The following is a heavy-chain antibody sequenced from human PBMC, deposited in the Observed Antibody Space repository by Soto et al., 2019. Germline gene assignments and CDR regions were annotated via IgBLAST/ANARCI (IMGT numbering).Heavy chain of an antibody. J-gene: IGHJ4*02. V-gene: IGHV1-46*01. CDR2: INPSGGST. D-gene: IGHD6-19*01. CDR3: ARDRASIAVAGYFDY. CDR1: GYTFTSYY. Sequence: GASVKVSCKASGYTFTSYYMHWVRQAPGQGLEWMGIINPSGGSTSYAQKFQGRVTMTRDTSTSTVYMELSSLRSEDTAVYYCARDRASIAVAGYFDYWGQGTLVTVSS.